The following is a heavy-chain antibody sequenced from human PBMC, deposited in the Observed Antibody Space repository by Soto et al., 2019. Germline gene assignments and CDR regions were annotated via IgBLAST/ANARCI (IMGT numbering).Heavy chain of an antibody. Sequence: LRLSCAASKFTFSTYAMTWVRQAPGKGLEWVSDISGSGDNTYYADSVKGRFTITKDTSKNQVVLTMTNMDPVDTATYYCAHSPWGAAPDYWGQGTPVTVSS. CDR1: KFTFSTYA. CDR2: ISGSGDNT. CDR3: AHSPWGAAPDY. V-gene: IGHV3-23*01. J-gene: IGHJ4*02. D-gene: IGHD3-16*01.